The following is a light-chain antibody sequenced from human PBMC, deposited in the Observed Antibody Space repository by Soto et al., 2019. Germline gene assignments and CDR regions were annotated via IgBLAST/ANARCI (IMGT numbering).Light chain of an antibody. CDR3: QHYNSYSEA. CDR1: QTISSW. Sequence: DIQMTQSHSTLSGSVGDRVTITCRASQTISSWFAWYQQKPGKAPKLLIYKASTVKSGVPSRFSGSGSGTEFTLTISSLQPDDFETYYCQHYNSYSEAFGQGTKVELK. CDR2: KAS. J-gene: IGKJ1*01. V-gene: IGKV1-5*03.